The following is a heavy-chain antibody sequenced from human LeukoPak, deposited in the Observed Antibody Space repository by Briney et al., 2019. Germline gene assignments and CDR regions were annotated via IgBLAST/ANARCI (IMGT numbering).Heavy chain of an antibody. CDR3: ARVAVDDYGDFQYFQH. V-gene: IGHV1-69*13. CDR2: IIPIFGTA. Sequence: EASVKVSCKASGGTFSSYAISWVRQAPGQGLEWMGGIIPIFGTANYAQKFQGRVTITADESTSTAYMELSSLRSEGTAVYYCARVAVDDYGDFQYFQHWGQGTLVTVSS. J-gene: IGHJ1*01. CDR1: GGTFSSYA. D-gene: IGHD4-17*01.